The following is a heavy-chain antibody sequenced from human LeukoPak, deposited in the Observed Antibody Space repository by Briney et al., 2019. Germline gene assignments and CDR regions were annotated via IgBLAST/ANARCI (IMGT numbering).Heavy chain of an antibody. J-gene: IGHJ6*03. CDR1: GFTFSSYS. CDR3: ARTRGGYDSGYYYYYMDV. CDR2: ISSSSSYI. Sequence: KPGGSLRLSCAASGFTFSSYSMNWVRQAPGKGLEWVSSISSSSSYIYYADSVKGRFTISRDNAKNSLYLQMNSLRAEDTAVYYCARTRGGYDSGYYYYYMDVWGKGTTVTVSS. D-gene: IGHD5-12*01. V-gene: IGHV3-21*01.